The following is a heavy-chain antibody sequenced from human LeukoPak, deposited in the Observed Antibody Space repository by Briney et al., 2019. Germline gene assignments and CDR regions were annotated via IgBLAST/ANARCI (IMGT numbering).Heavy chain of an antibody. CDR2: ISYDGSNK. Sequence: QAGRSLRLSCAASGFTFSSYAMHWVRQAPGKGLEWVAVISYDGSNKYYADSVEGRFTISRDNSKNTLYLQMNSLRAEDTAVYYCARDGLGIAVAGKSNWFDPWGQGTLVTVSS. V-gene: IGHV3-30*04. D-gene: IGHD6-19*01. CDR1: GFTFSSYA. J-gene: IGHJ5*02. CDR3: ARDGLGIAVAGKSNWFDP.